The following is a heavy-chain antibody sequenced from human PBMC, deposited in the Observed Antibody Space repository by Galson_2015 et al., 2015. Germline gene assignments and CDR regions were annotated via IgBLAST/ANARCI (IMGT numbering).Heavy chain of an antibody. Sequence: SLRLSCAASGFTFSSYGMHWVRQAPGKGLEWVAVISYDGSNKYYADSVKGRFTISRDNSKNTLFLQMNSLRAEDTAVYYCAKEAAPGKFDYWGQGTLVTVSS. V-gene: IGHV3-30*18. CDR2: ISYDGSNK. J-gene: IGHJ4*02. CDR1: GFTFSSYG. CDR3: AKEAAPGKFDY.